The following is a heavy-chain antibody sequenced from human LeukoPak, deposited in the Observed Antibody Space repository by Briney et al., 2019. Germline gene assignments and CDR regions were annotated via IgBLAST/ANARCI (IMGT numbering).Heavy chain of an antibody. D-gene: IGHD1-26*01. Sequence: SETLSLTCTVSGGSISSSSYYWGWIRQPPGKGLEWIGSIYYSGSTYYNPSLKSRVTISVDTSKNQFSLKLSSVTAADTAVYYCARAYSGSYFGSRAYFDYWGQGTLVTVSS. CDR3: ARAYSGSYFGSRAYFDY. J-gene: IGHJ4*02. CDR2: IYYSGST. CDR1: GGSISSSSYY. V-gene: IGHV4-39*07.